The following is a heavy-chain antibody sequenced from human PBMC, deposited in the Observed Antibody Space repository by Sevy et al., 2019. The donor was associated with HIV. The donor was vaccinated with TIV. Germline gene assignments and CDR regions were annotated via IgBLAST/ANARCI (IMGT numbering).Heavy chain of an antibody. J-gene: IGHJ6*02. CDR2: ISSGFSK. V-gene: IGHV3-48*03. Sequence: GGSLRLSCAASGFTFNVYEMNWVRQAPGKGLEWVSYISSGFSKSYADSVKGRFTISRDNAKNSLYLQMNSLRAEDTALYYCARDCSSTNCLWGLDVWGQGTTVTVSS. D-gene: IGHD2-2*01. CDR3: ARDCSSTNCLWGLDV. CDR1: GFTFNVYE.